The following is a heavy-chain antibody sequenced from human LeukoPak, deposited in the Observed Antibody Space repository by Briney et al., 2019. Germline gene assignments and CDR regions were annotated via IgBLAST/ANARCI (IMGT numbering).Heavy chain of an antibody. CDR1: GFTFSSYG. V-gene: IGHV3-30*18. D-gene: IGHD6-13*01. CDR3: ANPGLAAFDY. CDR2: ISYDGSNK. J-gene: IGHJ4*02. Sequence: GRSLRLSCAASGFTFSSYGMHWVRQAPGKGLEWVAVISYDGSNKYYADSVKGRFTISRDNSKNTLYLQMNSLRAEDTAVYYCANPGLAAFDYWGQGTLVTVSS.